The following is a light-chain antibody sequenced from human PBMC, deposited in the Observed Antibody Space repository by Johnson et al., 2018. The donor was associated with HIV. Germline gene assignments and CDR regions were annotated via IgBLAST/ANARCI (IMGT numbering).Light chain of an antibody. Sequence: QSILTQPPSVSAAPGQKVTISCSGSSSNIGNNYVFWYQQLPGTAPKLLIYENNKRPSGIPDRFSGSQSGTSATLGITGLQTGDEADYYCGTWDSSLTSYVFGAGTKVTVL. CDR3: GTWDSSLTSYV. CDR2: ENN. J-gene: IGLJ1*01. V-gene: IGLV1-51*02. CDR1: SSNIGNNY.